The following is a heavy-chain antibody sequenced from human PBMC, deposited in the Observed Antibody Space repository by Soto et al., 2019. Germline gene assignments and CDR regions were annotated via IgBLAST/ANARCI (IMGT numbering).Heavy chain of an antibody. V-gene: IGHV1-3*01. CDR3: ARQSQQLVFNYYYYMDV. CDR1: GYTFTSYA. CDR2: INAGNGNT. Sequence: ASVKVSCKASGYTFTSYAMHWVRQAPGQRLEWMGWINAGNGNTKYSQKFQGRVTITRDTSASTAYMELSSLRSEDTAVYYCARQSQQLVFNYYYYMDVWGKGTTVTVSS. D-gene: IGHD6-13*01. J-gene: IGHJ6*03.